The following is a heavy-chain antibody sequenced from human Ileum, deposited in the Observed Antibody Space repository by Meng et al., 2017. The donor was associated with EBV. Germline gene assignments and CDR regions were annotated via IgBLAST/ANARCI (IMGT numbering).Heavy chain of an antibody. Sequence: QESGTRLVKPSGRLSLTCGVLGDSIRRNNWWSRVRKPPGKGLEWIGEIYHSGSTNYNPSFKSRVTMSVDKSKNQISLNLSSVTAADTAVYYCASGRDYARHSWGRGTLVTVSS. V-gene: IGHV4-4*02. CDR1: GDSIRRNNW. CDR3: ASGRDYARHS. CDR2: IYHSGST. D-gene: IGHD4-17*01. J-gene: IGHJ4*02.